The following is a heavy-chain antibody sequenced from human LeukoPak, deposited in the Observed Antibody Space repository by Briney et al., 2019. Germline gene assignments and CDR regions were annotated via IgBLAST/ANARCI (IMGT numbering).Heavy chain of an antibody. CDR3: ALRSGYCSSTSCRGGYYFDY. V-gene: IGHV3-23*01. CDR1: GFTFGSYA. J-gene: IGHJ4*02. Sequence: SGGSLRLSCAASGFTFGSYAMSWVRQAPGKGLEGVSAISGRGGSTYYADSVKGRFTISRDNSKNTLYLQMNSLRAEDTAVYYCALRSGYCSSTSCRGGYYFDYWGQGTLVTVSS. D-gene: IGHD2-2*01. CDR2: ISGRGGST.